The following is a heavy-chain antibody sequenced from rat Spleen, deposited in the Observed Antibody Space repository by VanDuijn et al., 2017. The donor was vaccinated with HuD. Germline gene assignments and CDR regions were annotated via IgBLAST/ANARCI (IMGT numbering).Heavy chain of an antibody. V-gene: IGHV5-31*01. D-gene: IGHD1-6*01. Sequence: EVQLVESGGGLIQPGRSLKLSCIASGFTFNDYWMTWVRQAPGKGLEWVASITNTGNTPYYQGSVKGRFTIARDNAKSTLYLQMGSLRSEDTATYYCTTFSDYATSPFAYWGRGTLVTVSS. CDR3: TTFSDYATSPFAY. J-gene: IGHJ3*01. CDR2: ITNTGNTP. CDR1: GFTFNDYW.